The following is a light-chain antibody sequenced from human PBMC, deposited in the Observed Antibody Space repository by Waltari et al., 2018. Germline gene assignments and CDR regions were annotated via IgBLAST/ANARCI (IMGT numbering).Light chain of an antibody. CDR2: AAS. CDR3: QQGHSPPFT. CDR1: QSINTY. Sequence: DIQMTQSPSSLSASVGYSVTITCRANQSINTYLNWYQQKPGKAPELLIYAASSLQSGVPSAFSGSGSGTDFTLTISSLQPEDFATYFCQQGHSPPFTFGPGTKVDIK. V-gene: IGKV1-39*01. J-gene: IGKJ3*01.